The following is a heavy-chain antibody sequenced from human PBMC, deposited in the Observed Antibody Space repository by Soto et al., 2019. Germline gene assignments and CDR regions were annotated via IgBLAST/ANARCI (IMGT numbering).Heavy chain of an antibody. D-gene: IGHD6-19*01. CDR1: GGSISSYY. CDR2: IYYSGST. J-gene: IGHJ6*02. CDR3: ARDQVVAVAGYYYYYGMDV. Sequence: SETLSLTXTVSGGSISSYYWSWIRQPPGKGLEWIGYIYYSGSTNYNPSLKSRVTISVDTSKNQFSLKLSSVTAADTAVYYCARDQVVAVAGYYYYYGMDVWGQGTTVTVSS. V-gene: IGHV4-59*01.